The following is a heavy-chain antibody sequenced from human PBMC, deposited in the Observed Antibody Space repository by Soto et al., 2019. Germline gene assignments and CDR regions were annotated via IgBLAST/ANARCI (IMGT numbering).Heavy chain of an antibody. V-gene: IGHV3-21*01. D-gene: IGHD4-17*01. Sequence: GGSLRLSCAASGFTFSSYSMNWVRQAPGKGLEWVSSISSSSSYIYYADSVKGRFTISRDNAKNSLYLQMNSLRAEDTAVYYCARDSSNVVVPVGTVTNFQHWGQGTLVTVSS. CDR3: ARDSSNVVVPVGTVTNFQH. CDR1: GFTFSSYS. J-gene: IGHJ1*01. CDR2: ISSSSSYI.